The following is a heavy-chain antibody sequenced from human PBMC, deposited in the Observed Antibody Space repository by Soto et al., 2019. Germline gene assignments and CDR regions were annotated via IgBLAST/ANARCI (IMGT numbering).Heavy chain of an antibody. CDR3: AKYQGSKYNYDLYYYYGMDV. Sequence: GGSLRLSCAVSGFTFSSYAMSWVRQAPGKGLEWVSVISGSGGNTYYADSVKGRFTIPRDNSKNTLYLQMNSLRAEDTAVYFCAKYQGSKYNYDLYYYYGMDVWGQGTTVTVSS. CDR2: ISGSGGNT. J-gene: IGHJ6*02. V-gene: IGHV3-23*01. D-gene: IGHD5-18*01. CDR1: GFTFSSYA.